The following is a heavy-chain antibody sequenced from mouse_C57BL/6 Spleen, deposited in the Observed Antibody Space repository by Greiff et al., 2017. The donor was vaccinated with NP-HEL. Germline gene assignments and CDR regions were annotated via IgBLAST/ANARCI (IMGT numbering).Heavy chain of an antibody. Sequence: QVQLQQPGAELVRPGSSVKLSCKASGYTFTSYWMHWVKQRPIQGLEWIGNIDPSDSETHYNQKFKDKATLTVNKSSSTAYMQLSSLTSEDSAVYYCARSGYYGSHYFDDWGQGTTLTVSS. V-gene: IGHV1-52*01. J-gene: IGHJ2*01. CDR3: ARSGYYGSHYFDD. CDR2: IDPSDSET. D-gene: IGHD1-1*01. CDR1: GYTFTSYW.